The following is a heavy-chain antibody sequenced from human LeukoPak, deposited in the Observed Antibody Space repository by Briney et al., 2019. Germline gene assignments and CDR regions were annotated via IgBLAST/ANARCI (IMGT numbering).Heavy chain of an antibody. Sequence: PSETLSLTCTGSGGSISSSSYYWGWIRQAPGKGLEWIGSVYYSGSTNYRPSLRSRVTIAVDTSKNQFSLKLSSVTATDTAVYYCARHDGSYYTYNFDYWGQGTLVTVSS. J-gene: IGHJ4*02. CDR3: ARHDGSYYTYNFDY. D-gene: IGHD3-22*01. CDR1: GGSISSSSYY. V-gene: IGHV4-39*01. CDR2: VYYSGST.